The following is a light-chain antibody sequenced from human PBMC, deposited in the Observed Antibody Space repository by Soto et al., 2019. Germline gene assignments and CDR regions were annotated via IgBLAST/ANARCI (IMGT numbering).Light chain of an antibody. CDR2: DVS. CDR1: SSDVGAYNF. V-gene: IGLV2-14*03. Sequence: QSALTQPASVSGSPGQSITISCTGTSSDVGAYNFVSWYQQHPGKVPKLMIFDVSSRPSGVSDRFSGSKSGNTASLTISGLQAEEGGYYYCSSYTSSSTHVFGSGTKLTVL. CDR3: SSYTSSSTHV. J-gene: IGLJ1*01.